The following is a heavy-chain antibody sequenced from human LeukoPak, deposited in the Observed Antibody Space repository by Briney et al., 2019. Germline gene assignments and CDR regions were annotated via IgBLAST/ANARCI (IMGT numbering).Heavy chain of an antibody. CDR3: AREMPFTLVRGVMDY. J-gene: IGHJ4*02. Sequence: GGSLRLSCAASRFTFSSYSMNWVRQAPGKGLEWVANIKQDGSEKYYVDSVKGRFTISRDNAKNSLYLQINSLRAEDTAVYYCAREMPFTLVRGVMDYWGQGTLVTVSS. V-gene: IGHV3-7*01. CDR2: IKQDGSEK. CDR1: RFTFSSYS. D-gene: IGHD3-10*01.